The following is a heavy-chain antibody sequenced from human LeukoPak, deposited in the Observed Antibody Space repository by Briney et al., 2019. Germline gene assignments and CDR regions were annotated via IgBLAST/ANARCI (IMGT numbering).Heavy chain of an antibody. CDR3: ARARGAGPGAHFDY. D-gene: IGHD3-10*01. V-gene: IGHV3-11*01. CDR1: GFTFSGDY. J-gene: IGHJ4*02. Sequence: PGGPLRLSCAASGFTFSGDYMSWIRQAPGKGLEWVSYISSVGSSTVYADSVKGRFTISRDNTKSSLFLQMNSLRAKDTAVYYCARARGAGPGAHFDYWGQGTPVIVSS. CDR2: ISSVGSST.